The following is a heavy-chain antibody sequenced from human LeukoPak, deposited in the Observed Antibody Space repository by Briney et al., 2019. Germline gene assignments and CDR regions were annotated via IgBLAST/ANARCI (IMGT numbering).Heavy chain of an antibody. CDR2: ISSSSSYT. CDR3: ARGQHYDSSGYSY. D-gene: IGHD3-22*01. Sequence: PGRSLRLSCAASGFTFSSYGMHWVRQAPWKGLEWVSSISSSSSYTYYADSVKGRFTISRDNAKNSLYLQMNSLRAEDTAVYYCARGQHYDSSGYSYWGQGTLVTVSS. CDR1: GFTFSSYG. J-gene: IGHJ4*02. V-gene: IGHV3-21*01.